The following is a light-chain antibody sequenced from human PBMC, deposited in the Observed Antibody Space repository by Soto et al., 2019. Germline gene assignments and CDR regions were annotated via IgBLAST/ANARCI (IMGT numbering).Light chain of an antibody. J-gene: IGLJ2*01. CDR2: EVS. V-gene: IGLV2-8*01. Sequence: QSALTQPPSASGSPGQSVTISCTGTSSDVGGYNYVSWYQQHPGKAPKLMIYEVSKRPSGVPDRLSGSKSGNTASLTVSGLQAEDEADYYCSSYAGSNIPVVFGGGTKLTVL. CDR3: SSYAGSNIPVV. CDR1: SSDVGGYNY.